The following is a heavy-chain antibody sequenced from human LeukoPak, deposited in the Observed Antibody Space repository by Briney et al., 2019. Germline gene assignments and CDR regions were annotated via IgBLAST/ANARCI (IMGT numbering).Heavy chain of an antibody. V-gene: IGHV6-1*01. J-gene: IGHJ5*02. D-gene: IGHD6-13*01. CDR2: TYYRSKWYN. CDR1: GDSVSSNSAA. CDR3: ARMPGIAAAGTSDRFDP. Sequence: SQTLSLTCAISGDSVSSNSAAWNWIRQSPSRGLEWLGRTYYRSKWYNDYAVSVKSRITINPDTSKNQFSLQLNSVTPEDTAVYYCARMPGIAAAGTSDRFDPRGQGTLVTVSS.